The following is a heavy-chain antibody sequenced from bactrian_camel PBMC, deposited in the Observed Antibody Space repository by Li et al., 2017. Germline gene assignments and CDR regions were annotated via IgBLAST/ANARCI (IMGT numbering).Heavy chain of an antibody. CDR1: GFTFSLYD. CDR2: INSGGGGT. Sequence: VQLVESGGGLVQPGGSLTLSCTASGFTFSLYDMSWVRQAPGKGLEWVSDINSGGGGTNYADSVRGRFTISIDNAKNTLYLQMNSLRADDTAMYYCAIGPFADFGLGRGTQVTVS. J-gene: IGHJ4*01. D-gene: IGHD5*01. V-gene: IGHV3S40*01.